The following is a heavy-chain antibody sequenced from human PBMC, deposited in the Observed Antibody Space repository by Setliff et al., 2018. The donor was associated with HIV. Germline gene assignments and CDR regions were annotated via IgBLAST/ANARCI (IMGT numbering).Heavy chain of an antibody. D-gene: IGHD1-26*01. Sequence: TFSSYAMHWVRQAPGKGLEWVAFIRYDGSNKDYADSVKGRFTISRDNSKNTLYLQMTSLRVEDTALYYCAKDLKWSGNYWGGFDCWGQGTLVTV. J-gene: IGHJ4*02. CDR1: TFSSYA. CDR2: IRYDGSNK. CDR3: AKDLKWSGNYWGGFDC. V-gene: IGHV3-30*02.